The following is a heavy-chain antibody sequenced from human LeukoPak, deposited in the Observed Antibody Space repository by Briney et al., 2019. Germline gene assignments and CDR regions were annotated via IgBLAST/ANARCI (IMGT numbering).Heavy chain of an antibody. CDR1: EFTVSSNY. CDR2: IHGAGST. D-gene: IGHD6-19*01. J-gene: IGHJ6*02. Sequence: PGGSLRLSCAASEFTVSSNYMSWVRQAPGKGLEWVSVIHGAGSTYCADSVRGRFNISRDSSKNTLYLQMNSLRVEDTAVYYCAIHSSGWYIYYYGMDVWGQGTTVTVSS. CDR3: AIHSSGWYIYYYGMDV. V-gene: IGHV3-53*01.